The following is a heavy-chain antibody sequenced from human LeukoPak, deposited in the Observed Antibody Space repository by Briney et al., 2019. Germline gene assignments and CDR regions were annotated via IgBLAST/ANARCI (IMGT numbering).Heavy chain of an antibody. CDR3: ARRWVAGTDPFDY. Sequence: GASVKVSCKASGYTFTSSYIHWVRQAPGQGLEWMGIINPSGGSTSYAQKFQGRVIMTRDTSISTAYMELSRLRSDDTAVYYCARRWVAGTDPFDYWGQGTLVTVSS. CDR1: GYTFTSSY. CDR2: INPSGGST. V-gene: IGHV1-46*01. J-gene: IGHJ4*02. D-gene: IGHD6-19*01.